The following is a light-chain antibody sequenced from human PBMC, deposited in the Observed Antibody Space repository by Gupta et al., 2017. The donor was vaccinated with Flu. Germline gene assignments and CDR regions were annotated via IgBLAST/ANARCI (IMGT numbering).Light chain of an antibody. V-gene: IGLV10-54*04. CDR2: RNN. J-gene: IGLJ3*02. CDR3: SIWDYSLGWV. Sequence: GNSNKVANQGAAWLQHHQGHPPKLLSYRNNNRPSGISERFSASRSGNTASLTITGLQPEDEADYYCSIWDYSLGWVFGGGTKLTVL. CDR1: SNKVANQG.